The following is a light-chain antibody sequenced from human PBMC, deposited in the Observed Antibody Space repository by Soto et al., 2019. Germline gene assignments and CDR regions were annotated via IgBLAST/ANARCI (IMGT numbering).Light chain of an antibody. CDR3: QERTGWPPWM. Sequence: EIVLTQSPATLSLSPGGRATLSCRASQSVSLSLAWYQQKPGQAPRLLIYDASKRASGFPARFSGSGSGTDFTLTISSLEPEDFAVYYCQERTGWPPWMFGQGTKVEIE. J-gene: IGKJ1*01. CDR1: QSVSLS. V-gene: IGKV3-11*01. CDR2: DAS.